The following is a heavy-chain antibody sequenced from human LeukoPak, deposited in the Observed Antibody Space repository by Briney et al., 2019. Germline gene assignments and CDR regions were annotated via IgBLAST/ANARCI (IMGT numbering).Heavy chain of an antibody. CDR1: GFTFGDYA. V-gene: IGHV3-49*01. CDR3: TRVGRGQWLQWGVRFDY. J-gene: IGHJ4*02. D-gene: IGHD6-19*01. Sequence: PGGSLRLSCTASGFTFGDYAMSWFRQAPGKGLEWVGFIRSKAYGGTTEYAASVKGRFTISRDGSKSIAYLQMNSLKTEDTAVYYCTRVGRGQWLQWGVRFDYWGQGTLVTVSS. CDR2: IRSKAYGGTT.